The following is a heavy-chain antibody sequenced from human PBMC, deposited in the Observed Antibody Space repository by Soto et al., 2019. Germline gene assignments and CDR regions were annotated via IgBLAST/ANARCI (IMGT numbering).Heavy chain of an antibody. CDR1: SVSSGGRVCF. CDR2: VYHTGRD. V-gene: IGHV4-30-4*01. J-gene: IGHJ5*01. D-gene: IGHD3-10*01. CDR3: ARNTGRGRCFDT. Sequence: PVTSTVASVSSGGRVCFLRLPRQPPGRGLEGIGYVYHTGRDYYEPSLKSRATISIDTSKNQFSLKLNSVTAADTAVYYSARNTGRGRCFDTPGQATLVTVSA.